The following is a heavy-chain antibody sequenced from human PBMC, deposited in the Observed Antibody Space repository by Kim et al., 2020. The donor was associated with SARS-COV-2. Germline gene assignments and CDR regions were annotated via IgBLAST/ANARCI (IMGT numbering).Heavy chain of an antibody. CDR2: GST. J-gene: IGHJ4*02. D-gene: IGHD5-12*01. Sequence: GSTYDADSVKGRFTISRDNSKNTLYLQMNSLRAEDTAVYYCAKVADGGYVWGQGTLVTVSS. CDR3: AKVADGGYV. V-gene: IGHV3-23*01.